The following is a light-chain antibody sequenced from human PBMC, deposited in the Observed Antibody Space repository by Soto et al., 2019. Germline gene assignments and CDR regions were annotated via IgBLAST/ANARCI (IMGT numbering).Light chain of an antibody. J-gene: IGKJ5*01. CDR3: QQLNSFPIT. CDR2: AAS. CDR1: QAISSY. Sequence: DIQLTQAPSFLSASAGDRVSITSRASQAISSYLAWYQQKPGRAPKLLIYAASTLQSGVPSRFSGSGSGTEFTLTITSLQPEDFATYYCQQLNSFPITFGQGTRLEIK. V-gene: IGKV1-9*01.